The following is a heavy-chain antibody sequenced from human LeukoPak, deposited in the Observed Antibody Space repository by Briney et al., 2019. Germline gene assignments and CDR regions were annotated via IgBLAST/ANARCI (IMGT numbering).Heavy chain of an antibody. D-gene: IGHD6-19*01. CDR1: GYSISSGYY. Sequence: SETLSLTCTVSGYSISSGYYWGWIRQPPGKGLEWIGGIYHSGSTYYNPSLKSRVTISVDTSKNQFSLKLSSVTAADTAVYYCARGGGSGWSHFDYWGQGTPVTVSS. J-gene: IGHJ4*02. CDR2: IYHSGST. CDR3: ARGGGSGWSHFDY. V-gene: IGHV4-38-2*02.